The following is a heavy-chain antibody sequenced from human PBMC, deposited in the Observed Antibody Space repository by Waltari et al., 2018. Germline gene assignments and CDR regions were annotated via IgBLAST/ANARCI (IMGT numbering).Heavy chain of an antibody. Sequence: EVQLVESGGGLVQPGGSLRLSCSASGFSFGSYGMHWVRQTPGKGLEYVAGISDNGRSTYYANSVKDRFSISRDNSKNTLYIQMSSLRSEDTAIYYCVKTVVGSFIFDYWGQGTLVTVSS. J-gene: IGHJ4*02. CDR1: GFSFGSYG. V-gene: IGHV3-64D*06. D-gene: IGHD1-26*01. CDR3: VKTVVGSFIFDY. CDR2: ISDNGRST.